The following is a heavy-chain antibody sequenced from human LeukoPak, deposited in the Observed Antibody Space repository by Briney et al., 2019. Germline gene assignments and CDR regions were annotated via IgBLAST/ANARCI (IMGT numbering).Heavy chain of an antibody. CDR3: ARDDGYGSGSLKPYYYYGMDV. CDR2: IKQDGSEK. CDR1: GFTFSSYW. D-gene: IGHD3-10*01. J-gene: IGHJ6*04. V-gene: IGHV3-7*03. Sequence: GGSRRLSCAASGFTFSSYWMSWVRQAPGKGLEGVANIKQDGSEKNYVDSVKGRFTISRDNAKNSLLLQMDSLRAEDTAVYYCARDDGYGSGSLKPYYYYGMDVWGKGTTVTVSS.